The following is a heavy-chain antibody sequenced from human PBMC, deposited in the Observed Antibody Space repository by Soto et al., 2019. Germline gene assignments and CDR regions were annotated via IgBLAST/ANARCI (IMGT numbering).Heavy chain of an antibody. D-gene: IGHD3-10*01. J-gene: IGHJ4*02. CDR1: GFTFSSYA. Sequence: PGGSLRLSCAASGFTFSSYAMNWVRQAPGKGLEWVSVISGSGGSTYYADSVKGRLTISRDNSKNTLYLQMNSLRAEDTAVYYCAKDPSGSGSLDYWGQGTLVTVSS. CDR2: ISGSGGST. CDR3: AKDPSGSGSLDY. V-gene: IGHV3-23*01.